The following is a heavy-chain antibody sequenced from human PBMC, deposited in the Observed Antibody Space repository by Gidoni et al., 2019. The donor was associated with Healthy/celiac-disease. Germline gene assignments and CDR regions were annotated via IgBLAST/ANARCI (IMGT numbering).Heavy chain of an antibody. CDR1: GFTFSSYD. Sequence: EVQLVESGGGLVQPGGSLRLSCAASGFTFSSYDMHWVRQATGKGLEWGSAIGTAGDTYYPGSVKGRFTISRENAKNSLYLQMNSLRAGDTAVYYCARGGRTPYGDYGGVDYWGQGTLVTVSS. CDR3: ARGGRTPYGDYGGVDY. D-gene: IGHD4-17*01. V-gene: IGHV3-13*01. J-gene: IGHJ4*02. CDR2: IGTAGDT.